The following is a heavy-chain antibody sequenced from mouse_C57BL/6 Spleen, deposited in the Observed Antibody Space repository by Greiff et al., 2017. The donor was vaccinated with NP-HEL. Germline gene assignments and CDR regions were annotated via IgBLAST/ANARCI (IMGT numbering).Heavy chain of an antibody. CDR2: ISYDGSN. D-gene: IGHD2-10*01. CDR3: ARAYYGNYEAMDY. CDR1: GYSITSGYY. V-gene: IGHV3-6*01. Sequence: EVKLQESGPGLVKPSQSLSLTCSVTGYSITSGYYWNWIRQFPGNKLEWMGYISYDGSNNYNPSLKNRISITRDTSKNQFFLKLNSVTTEDTATYYCARAYYGNYEAMDYWGQGTSVTVSS. J-gene: IGHJ4*01.